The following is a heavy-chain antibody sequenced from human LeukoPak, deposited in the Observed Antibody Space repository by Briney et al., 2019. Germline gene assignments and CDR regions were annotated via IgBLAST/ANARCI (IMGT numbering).Heavy chain of an antibody. Sequence: PSEALSLTCAVYGGSFSGYYWSWIRQPPGKGLEWIGEINHSGSTNYNPSLKSRVTISVDTSKNQFSLKLSSVTAADTAVYYCARGFRIVVVVAATPGWFDPWGQGTLVTVSS. CDR3: ARGFRIVVVVAATPGWFDP. D-gene: IGHD2-15*01. CDR2: INHSGST. CDR1: GGSFSGYY. V-gene: IGHV4-34*01. J-gene: IGHJ5*02.